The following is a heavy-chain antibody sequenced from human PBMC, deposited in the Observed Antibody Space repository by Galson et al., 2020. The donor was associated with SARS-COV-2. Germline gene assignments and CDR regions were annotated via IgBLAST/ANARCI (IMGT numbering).Heavy chain of an antibody. D-gene: IGHD3-16*01. J-gene: IGHJ4*02. V-gene: IGHV3-30*04. CDR3: AREGITFGGAYFDY. Sequence: GESLKISCAASGFTFSSYAMHWVRQAPGKGLEWVAVISYDGSNKYYADSVKGRFTISRDNSKYTLYLQMNSLRAEDTAVYYCAREGITFGGAYFDYWGQGTLVTVSS. CDR2: ISYDGSNK. CDR1: GFTFSSYA.